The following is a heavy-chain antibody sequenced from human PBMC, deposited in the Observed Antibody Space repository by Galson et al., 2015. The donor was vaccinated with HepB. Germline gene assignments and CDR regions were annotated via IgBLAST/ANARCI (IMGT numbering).Heavy chain of an antibody. J-gene: IGHJ4*02. Sequence: SLRLSCAASGFTFSSYAMSWVRQAPGKGLEWVSAISGSGGSTYYADSVKGRFTISRDNSKNTLYLQMNSLRAEDTAVYYCAKEEGITIFGVVNLFDYWGQGTLVTVSS. CDR3: AKEEGITIFGVVNLFDY. CDR2: ISGSGGST. CDR1: GFTFSSYA. D-gene: IGHD3-3*01. V-gene: IGHV3-23*01.